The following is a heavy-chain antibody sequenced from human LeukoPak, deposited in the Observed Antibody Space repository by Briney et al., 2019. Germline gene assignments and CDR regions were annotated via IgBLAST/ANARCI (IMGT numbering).Heavy chain of an antibody. J-gene: IGHJ4*02. D-gene: IGHD1-26*01. V-gene: IGHV4-59*01. CDR3: VRDQSGSYIFDY. Sequence: SETLSLTCTVFGDSISSYYWSWIRQPPGKGLEWIGSIYYSGITSYNPSLKSRVIISVHTSKNQFSLKLSSVTAADAAVYYCVRDQSGSYIFDYWGQGTLVTVSS. CDR1: GDSISSYY. CDR2: IYYSGIT.